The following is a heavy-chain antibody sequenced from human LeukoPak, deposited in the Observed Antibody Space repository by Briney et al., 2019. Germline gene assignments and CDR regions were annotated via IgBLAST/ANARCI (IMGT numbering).Heavy chain of an antibody. CDR2: IYSSGST. Sequence: SETLSLTCTVSGGSISSGDYYWSWIRQPPGKGLEWIGYIYSSGSTSYNPSLKSRVTISLDTSKNQFSLKLSSVTAADTAVYYCARLWEYAFDIWGQGTMVTVSS. CDR1: GGSISSGDYY. J-gene: IGHJ3*02. D-gene: IGHD1-26*01. CDR3: ARLWEYAFDI. V-gene: IGHV4-30-4*01.